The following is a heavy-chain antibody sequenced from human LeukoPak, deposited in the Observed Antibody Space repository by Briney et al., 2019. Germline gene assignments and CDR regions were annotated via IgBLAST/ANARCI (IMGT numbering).Heavy chain of an antibody. CDR1: GFTFSTYS. CDR2: ISSDGSIT. Sequence: GGSLRLSCAASGFTFSTYSMHWVRQAPGKGLEWVAVISSDGSITSYGDSVKGRFTISRDNAKNTLYLQMSSLRAEDTAVYYCARVGGTGDGVYWGQGTLVTVSS. CDR3: ARVGGTGDGVY. V-gene: IGHV3-30-3*01. D-gene: IGHD7-27*01. J-gene: IGHJ4*02.